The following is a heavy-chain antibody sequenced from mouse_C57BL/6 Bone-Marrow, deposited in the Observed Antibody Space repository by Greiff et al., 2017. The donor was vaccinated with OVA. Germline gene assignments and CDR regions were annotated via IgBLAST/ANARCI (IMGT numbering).Heavy chain of an antibody. CDR3: AYYDYDGWFAY. D-gene: IGHD2-4*01. Sequence: VQLQQSGPELVKPGASVKISCKASGYTFTDYNMDWVKQSHGKSLEWIGDINPNNGGTIYNQKFKGKATLTVYKSSSTAYMELRSLTSEDTAVYYCAYYDYDGWFAYWGQGTLVTVSA. CDR1: GYTFTDYN. J-gene: IGHJ3*01. CDR2: INPNNGGT. V-gene: IGHV1-18*01.